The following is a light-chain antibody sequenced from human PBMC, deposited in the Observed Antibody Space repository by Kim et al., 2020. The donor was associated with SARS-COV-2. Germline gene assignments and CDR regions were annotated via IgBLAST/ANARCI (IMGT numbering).Light chain of an antibody. Sequence: VAPGESATLSCRASQSVGSNLAWYQQRPGQAPRLLISGASTRATGVPARFSGSGSGTEFTLTISSPQSEDFAVYYCQQYNRWPPYIFGQGTKLEI. CDR2: GAS. J-gene: IGKJ2*01. CDR3: QQYNRWPPYI. CDR1: QSVGSN. V-gene: IGKV3-15*01.